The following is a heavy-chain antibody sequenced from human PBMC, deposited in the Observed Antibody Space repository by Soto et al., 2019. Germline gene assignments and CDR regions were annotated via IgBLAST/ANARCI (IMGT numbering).Heavy chain of an antibody. V-gene: IGHV4-31*03. D-gene: IGHD2-15*01. J-gene: IGHJ4*02. CDR1: GGSISSGGYY. Sequence: QVQLQESGPGLVKPSQTLSLTCTVSGGSISSGGYYWSWIRQHPGNGLEWIGYIYYSGTTYSNPSLKSRVTIAVDTSKTPFSLELSSVTAADTAVYYCARAYWSGGSCYFRYWGQGTLVTVSS. CDR3: ARAYWSGGSCYFRY. CDR2: IYYSGTT.